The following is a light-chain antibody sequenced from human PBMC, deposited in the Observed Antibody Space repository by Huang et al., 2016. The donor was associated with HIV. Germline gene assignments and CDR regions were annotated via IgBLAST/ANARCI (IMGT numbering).Light chain of an antibody. CDR3: QQYNDWPPIT. V-gene: IGKV3-15*01. CDR2: GAS. Sequence: EIVLTQSPATLSVPPGERATLSCRASQSSRSNLAWFQPKPGQAPRLLIFGASPRAAGIPARFSVSWSGTEFTLTISSLQSEDFAVYYCQQYNDWPPITFGPGTKVEI. CDR1: QSSRSN. J-gene: IGKJ3*01.